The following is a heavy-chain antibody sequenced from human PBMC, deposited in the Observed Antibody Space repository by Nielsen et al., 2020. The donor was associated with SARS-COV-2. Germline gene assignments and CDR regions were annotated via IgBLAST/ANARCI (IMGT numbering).Heavy chain of an antibody. CDR3: ARAKFGCFDP. Sequence: GESLKISCAASGFSFSTYAMSWVRQAPGKGLEWVSSVSNGGGDTYCADSVKGRFTISRDNSKNTLFLQLSSLRADDTAVYYCARAKFGCFDPWGQGTLVTVSS. CDR2: VSNGGGDT. CDR1: GFSFSTYA. D-gene: IGHD3-10*01. J-gene: IGHJ5*02. V-gene: IGHV3-23*01.